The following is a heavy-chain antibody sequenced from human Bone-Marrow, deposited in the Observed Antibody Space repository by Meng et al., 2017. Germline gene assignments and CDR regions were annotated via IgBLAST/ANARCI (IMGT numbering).Heavy chain of an antibody. D-gene: IGHD6-19*01. V-gene: IGHV4-4*02. Sequence: QGLLQGSGPGLVNTSGTLSLTCGVPGASVSSGYWWTWVRQPPGKGLEWIGEFHHSGTTNYNPSLRSLVTISVDTSKNQFSLRLTSVTAADTAVYYCAASSGWYRIDSWGQGTLVTVSS. CDR1: GASVSSGYW. CDR3: AASSGWYRIDS. J-gene: IGHJ4*02. CDR2: FHHSGTT.